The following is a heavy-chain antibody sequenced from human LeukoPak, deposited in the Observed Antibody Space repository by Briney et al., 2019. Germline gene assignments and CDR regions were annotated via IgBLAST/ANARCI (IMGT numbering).Heavy chain of an antibody. D-gene: IGHD4-17*01. Sequence: PSETLSLTCAVYGGSFSGYYWSWIRQPPGKGLEWIGEINHSGSTNYNPSLKSRVTISVDTSKNQFSLKLSSVTAADTAVYYCARAMTTATTRWGQADYWGQGTLVTVSS. V-gene: IGHV4-34*01. CDR2: INHSGST. CDR3: ARAMTTATTRWGQADY. CDR1: GGSFSGYY. J-gene: IGHJ4*02.